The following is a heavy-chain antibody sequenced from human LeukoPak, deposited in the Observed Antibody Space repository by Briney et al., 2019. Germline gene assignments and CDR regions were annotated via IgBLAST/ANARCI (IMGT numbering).Heavy chain of an antibody. D-gene: IGHD4-23*01. CDR2: IIPILGIA. CDR1: GGTFSSYT. V-gene: IGHV1-69*02. CDR3: CDYGGNLD. Sequence: SVKVSCKASGGTFSSYTISWVRQAPRQGLEWMGRIIPILGIANYAQKFQGRVTITADKSTSTAYMGLSSLRSEDTAVYYCCDYGGNLDWGQGTLVTVSS. J-gene: IGHJ4*02.